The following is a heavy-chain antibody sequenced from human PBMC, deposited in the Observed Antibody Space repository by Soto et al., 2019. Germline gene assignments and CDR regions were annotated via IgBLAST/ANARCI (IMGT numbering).Heavy chain of an antibody. CDR1: GGSFSGYY. V-gene: IGHV4-34*01. J-gene: IGHJ4*02. Sequence: PSETLSLTCAVYGGSFSGYYWSWIRQPPGKGLEWIGEINHSGSTNYNPSLKSRVTISVDTSKNQFSLKLSSVTAADTAVYYCARVTRYYGPGSYPGGDYWGQGTLVTVSS. D-gene: IGHD3-10*01. CDR3: ARVTRYYGPGSYPGGDY. CDR2: INHSGST.